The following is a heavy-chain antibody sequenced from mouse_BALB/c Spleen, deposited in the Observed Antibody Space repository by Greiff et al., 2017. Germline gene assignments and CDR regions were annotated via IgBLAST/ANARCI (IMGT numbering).Heavy chain of an antibody. CDR1: GFTFSSYA. Sequence: EVQLVESGGGLVKPGGSLKLSCAASGFTFSSYAMSWVRQSPEKRLEWVAEISSGGSYTYYPDTVTGRFTISRDNAKNTLYLEMSSLRSEDTAMYYCARDQGYEGDAMDYWGQGTSVTVSS. CDR3: ARDQGYEGDAMDY. J-gene: IGHJ4*01. V-gene: IGHV5-9-4*01. D-gene: IGHD2-14*01. CDR2: ISSGGSYT.